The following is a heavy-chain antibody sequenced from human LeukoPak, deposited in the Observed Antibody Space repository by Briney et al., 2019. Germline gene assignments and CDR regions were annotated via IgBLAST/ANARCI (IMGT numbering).Heavy chain of an antibody. CDR1: GGSISTYY. Sequence: PSATLSLTCTVSGGSISTYYWNWIRQPPGKGLEWIGYIYYSGSTNYNPSLKSRVTISVDTSKNQFSLKLSSVTAADTAVYYCARQRHYGSGSYDYWGQGTLVTVSS. V-gene: IGHV4-59*01. J-gene: IGHJ4*02. CDR2: IYYSGST. CDR3: ARQRHYGSGSYDY. D-gene: IGHD3-10*01.